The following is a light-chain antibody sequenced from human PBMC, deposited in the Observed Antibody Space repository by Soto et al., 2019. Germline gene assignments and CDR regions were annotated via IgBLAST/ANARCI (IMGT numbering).Light chain of an antibody. Sequence: QSVLTQPASVSGSPGQSITISCTGTSSDVGGYNYVSWYQQHPGKAPKLMIYDVSNRPSGVSNRFSGSKSGNTASLTISGLQAEYEADYYCSSYTSSSTLWVFGGGTK. CDR1: SSDVGGYNY. CDR2: DVS. CDR3: SSYTSSSTLWV. J-gene: IGLJ3*02. V-gene: IGLV2-14*01.